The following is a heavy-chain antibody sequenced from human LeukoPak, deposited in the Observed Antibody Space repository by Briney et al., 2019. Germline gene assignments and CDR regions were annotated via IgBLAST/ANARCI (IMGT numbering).Heavy chain of an antibody. CDR2: IWYDGSNK. CDR3: ARDSNYDFWKYFDY. Sequence: GGSLRLSCAASGFTFSSYAMSWVRQAPGRGLEWVAVIWYDGSNKYYADSVKGRFTISRDNSKNTLYLQMNSLRAEDTAVYYCARDSNYDFWKYFDYWGQGTLVTVSS. V-gene: IGHV3-33*08. CDR1: GFTFSSYA. J-gene: IGHJ4*02. D-gene: IGHD3-3*01.